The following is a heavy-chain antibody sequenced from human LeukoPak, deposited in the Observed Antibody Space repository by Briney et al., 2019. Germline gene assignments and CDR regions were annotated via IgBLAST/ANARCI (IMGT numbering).Heavy chain of an antibody. D-gene: IGHD5-18*01. CDR1: GFTFSSYG. V-gene: IGHV3-30*02. CDR2: IRYDGSNK. J-gene: IGHJ4*02. CDR3: AKDPNDKFVGYSYGYGYFDY. Sequence: PGGSLRLSCAASGFTFSSYGMHWVRQAPGKGLEWVAFIRYDGSNKYYADSVKGRFTISRDNSKNTLYLQMNSLRAEDTAVYYCAKDPNDKFVGYSYGYGYFDYWGQGTLVTVSS.